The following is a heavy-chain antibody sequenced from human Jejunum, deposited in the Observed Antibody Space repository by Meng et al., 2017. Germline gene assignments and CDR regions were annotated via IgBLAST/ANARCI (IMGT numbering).Heavy chain of an antibody. CDR2: IYYSGAT. Sequence: QVQLQESGPGLVKPSQTLSLTCTVSGGSISGADYYWSWIRQPPGKGLEWIGYIYYSGATYSNPSLKSRATISIDTSKNQFSLRLTSVTAADTAVYYCVREKRRTYYFDYWGQGTLVTVSS. J-gene: IGHJ4*02. D-gene: IGHD3-16*01. V-gene: IGHV4-30-4*01. CDR3: VREKRRTYYFDY. CDR1: GGSISGADYY.